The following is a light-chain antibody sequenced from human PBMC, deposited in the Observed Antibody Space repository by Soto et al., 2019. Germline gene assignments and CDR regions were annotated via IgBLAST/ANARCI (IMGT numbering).Light chain of an antibody. V-gene: IGKV3-11*01. CDR3: QQHSNWPSA. CDR1: QSVSSY. Sequence: EIVLTQSPATLSLSPGERATLSCRASQSVSSYLAWYQQKPGQAPRLLIYDASKRATGIPAGFSGSGSGTDFTLTISSLEPEDFAVYFCQQHSNWPSAFGQGTKVEIK. J-gene: IGKJ1*01. CDR2: DAS.